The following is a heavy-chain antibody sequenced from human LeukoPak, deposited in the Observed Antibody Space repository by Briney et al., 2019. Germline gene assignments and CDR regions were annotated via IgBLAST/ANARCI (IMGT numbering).Heavy chain of an antibody. CDR1: GFTFSSYA. Sequence: GGSLRLSCAASGFTFSSYAMSWVRQAPGKGLEWVSAISGSGGSTYYADSVKGRFTISRDNSKNTLYLQMNSLRAEDTAVYYCAKDSAAPMAAAGIPVDYWGQGTLVTVSS. V-gene: IGHV3-23*01. J-gene: IGHJ4*02. CDR3: AKDSAAPMAAAGIPVDY. CDR2: ISGSGGST. D-gene: IGHD6-13*01.